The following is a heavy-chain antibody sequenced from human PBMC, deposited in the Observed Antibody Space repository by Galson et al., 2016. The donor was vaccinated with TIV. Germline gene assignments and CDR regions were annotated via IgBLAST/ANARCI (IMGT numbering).Heavy chain of an antibody. V-gene: IGHV1-46*01. J-gene: IGHJ5*02. D-gene: IGHD2-21*02. CDR2: INPSGGDT. CDR1: GYIFTKSY. Sequence: SCKASGYIFTKSYIHWVRQAPGKGLEWMGIINPSGGDTRYAQKFQGRVTMTRDTSTNTVYMELTSLTSEDTAVYYCAREWGIIMVTDSWRPAREFDPWGQGTLVTVSS. CDR3: AREWGIIMVTDSWRPAREFDP.